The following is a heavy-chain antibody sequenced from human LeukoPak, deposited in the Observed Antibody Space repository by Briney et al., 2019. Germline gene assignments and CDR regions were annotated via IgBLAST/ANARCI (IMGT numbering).Heavy chain of an antibody. CDR1: GFTFSSYS. CDR2: ISSSSSYI. Sequence: PGGSLRLSCAASGFTFSSYSMNWVRQAPGKGLEWVSSISSSSSYIYYADSVKGRFTISRDNAKNSLYLQMNSLRAEDTAVYYCARERATYYYDSSGYKPFDYWGQGTLVTVSS. V-gene: IGHV3-21*01. CDR3: ARERATYYYDSSGYKPFDY. D-gene: IGHD3-22*01. J-gene: IGHJ4*02.